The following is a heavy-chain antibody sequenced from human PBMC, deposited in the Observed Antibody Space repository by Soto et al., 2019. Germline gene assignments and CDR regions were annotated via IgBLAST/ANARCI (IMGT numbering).Heavy chain of an antibody. CDR2: MSPNSGKT. CDR3: GSAPFRRFRHLTGGEVDDY. D-gene: IGHD7-27*01. Sequence: QVQLVQSGAEVKKPGASVKVSCKASGYTFTSYDINWVRQATGQGLEWMGWMSPNSGKTEDAQKFQGRDTRTRDTSITKANMELSSMRSDDTAVYYCGSAPFRRFRHLTGGEVDDYWGQGTLVTVSS. CDR1: GYTFTSYD. J-gene: IGHJ4*02. V-gene: IGHV1-8*01.